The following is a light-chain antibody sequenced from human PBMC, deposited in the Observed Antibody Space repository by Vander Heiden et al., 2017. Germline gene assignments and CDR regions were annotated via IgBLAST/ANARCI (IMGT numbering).Light chain of an antibody. V-gene: IGLV1-40*01. CDR3: QSYDSSLSGWV. CDR1: SSNIGAGYD. J-gene: IGLJ3*02. CDR2: GNS. Sequence: SVLPQPPSVSGAPGLRVTISCTVSSSNIGAGYDVHWYQQLPGTDPKLLIYGNSNRPSGVPDRFSGSKYGTSASLAITGLQAEDEADYYCQSYDSSLSGWVFGGGTKLTVL.